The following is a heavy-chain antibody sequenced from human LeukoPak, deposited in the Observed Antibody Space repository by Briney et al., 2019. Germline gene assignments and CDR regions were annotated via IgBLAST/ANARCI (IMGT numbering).Heavy chain of an antibody. CDR2: ISYDGSNK. Sequence: PGRSLRLSCAASGFTFSSYAMHWVRQAPGKGLEWVAVISYDGSNKYYADSMKGRFTISRDNSKNTLYLQMNSLRAEDTAVYYCARDHNTMVQYYYYGMDVWGQGTTVTVSS. CDR3: ARDHNTMVQYYYYGMDV. V-gene: IGHV3-30-3*01. CDR1: GFTFSSYA. J-gene: IGHJ6*02. D-gene: IGHD3-10*01.